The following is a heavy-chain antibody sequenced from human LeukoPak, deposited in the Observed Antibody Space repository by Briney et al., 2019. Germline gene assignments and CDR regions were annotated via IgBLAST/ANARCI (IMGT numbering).Heavy chain of an antibody. J-gene: IGHJ4*02. CDR3: AREFGVVIPFDY. Sequence: PSQTLSLTCAVSGGSISSGGYSWSWIRQPPGKGLEWIGSIYYSGSTYYNPSLKSRVTISVDTSKNQFSLKLSSVTAADTAVYYCAREFGVVIPFDYWGQGTLVTVSS. V-gene: IGHV4-30-2*03. CDR2: IYYSGST. CDR1: GGSISSGGYS. D-gene: IGHD3-3*01.